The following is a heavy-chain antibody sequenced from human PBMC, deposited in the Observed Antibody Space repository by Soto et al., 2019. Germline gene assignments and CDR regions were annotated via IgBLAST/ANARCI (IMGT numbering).Heavy chain of an antibody. V-gene: IGHV3-23*01. J-gene: IGHJ4*02. D-gene: IGHD4-17*01. CDR1: GFTFNNYA. CDR2: ISGSGDTT. CDR3: AKDQTAMTTFDF. Sequence: GGSLRLSCAASGFTFNNYAMSWVRQAPGKGLQWVSAISGSGDTTYYADSVKGRFTISRDNSKKTLYLQMNGLRAEDTAVYYCAKDQTAMTTFDFWDQGALVTVSS.